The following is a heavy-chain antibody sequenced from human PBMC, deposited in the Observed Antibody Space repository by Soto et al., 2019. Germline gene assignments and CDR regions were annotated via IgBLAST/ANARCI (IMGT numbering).Heavy chain of an antibody. CDR3: AKADARADYFDY. Sequence: QVQLVESGGGVVQPGRSLRLSCAASRFTFSSYGMHWVRQAPGKGLEWVAIISYDGSNKYYADSVKGRFTISRDNSKNTLYLQLNSLRVEDTSVYYCAKADARADYFDYWGQGTLVTVSS. CDR2: ISYDGSNK. J-gene: IGHJ4*02. CDR1: RFTFSSYG. V-gene: IGHV3-30*18.